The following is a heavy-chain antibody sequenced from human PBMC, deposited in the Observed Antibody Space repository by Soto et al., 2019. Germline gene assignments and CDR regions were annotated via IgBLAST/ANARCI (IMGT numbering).Heavy chain of an antibody. CDR1: GYTFTTYG. Sequence: QVQLVQSGAEVRKPGASVKVSCKASGYTFTTYGISWVRQAPGQGLEWMGWISGYDGHTKYAQKFQGRIIITTDTSTSTVYMDLRSLRSDDTAVYYCAREGEMPYYYYGLDVWGQGTTVTVSS. V-gene: IGHV1-18*01. J-gene: IGHJ6*02. CDR2: ISGYDGHT. D-gene: IGHD3-16*01. CDR3: AREGEMPYYYYGLDV.